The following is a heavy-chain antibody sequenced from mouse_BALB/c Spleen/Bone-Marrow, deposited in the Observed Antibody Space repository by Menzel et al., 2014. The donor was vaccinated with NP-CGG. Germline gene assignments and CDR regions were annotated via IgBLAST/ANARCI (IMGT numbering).Heavy chain of an antibody. J-gene: IGHJ1*01. V-gene: IGHV5-6-3*01. D-gene: IGHD1-1*01. CDR2: INNNGGST. CDR1: GFTFSSYG. CDR3: ARVYGWYFDV. Sequence: EVQGVESGGGLVQPGGSLKLSCVASGFTFSSYGMSWVRQTPDKRLVLVATINNNGGSTYYPDSVKGQFTISRDNAKNTLYLQMSSLKSEDTAMYYCARVYGWYFDVWGAGTTATVSS.